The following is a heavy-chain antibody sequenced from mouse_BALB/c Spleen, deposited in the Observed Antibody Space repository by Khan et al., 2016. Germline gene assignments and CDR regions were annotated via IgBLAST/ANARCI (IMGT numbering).Heavy chain of an antibody. CDR1: GFTFTDYY. V-gene: IGHV7-3*02. CDR2: IRNKANGYTT. J-gene: IGHJ3*01. Sequence: EVELVESGGGLVQPGGSLRLSCATSGFTFTDYYMSWVRQPPGKALEWLGFIRNKANGYTTEYSASVKGRFTISRDNSQSILYLQMNTLRAEDSATYYCARDTDITTATGFAYWGQGTLVTVSA. CDR3: ARDTDITTATGFAY. D-gene: IGHD1-2*01.